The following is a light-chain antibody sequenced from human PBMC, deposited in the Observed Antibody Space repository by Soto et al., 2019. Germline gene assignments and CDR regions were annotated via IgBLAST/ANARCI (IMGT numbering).Light chain of an antibody. CDR3: QQRNVWPPVT. CDR1: PSVTNF. CDR2: GAF. J-gene: IGKJ5*01. V-gene: IGKV3-11*01. Sequence: EIVLTQSPATLSLSQGEIATLSWRASPSVTNFLAWYQQKPGQAPRLLIYGAFNRATGIPARFSGSGSGTDFTLTISSLEPEDSAVYYCQQRNVWPPVTFGQGTRLEIK.